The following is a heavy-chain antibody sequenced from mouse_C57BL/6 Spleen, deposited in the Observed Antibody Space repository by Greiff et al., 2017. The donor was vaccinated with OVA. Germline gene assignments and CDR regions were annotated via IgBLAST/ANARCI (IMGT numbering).Heavy chain of an antibody. V-gene: IGHV1-53*01. D-gene: IGHD2-10*01. CDR1: GYTFTSSW. J-gene: IGHJ2*01. CDR2: INPSNGGT. CDR3: ARTYYLGDYFDY. Sequence: VKLMESGTELVKPGASVKLSCKASGYTFTSSWMHWVKQRPGQGLEWIGNINPSNGGTYYNEKFKSKATLTVDKSSSTAYMQLSSLTSEDSAVYYCARTYYLGDYFDYWGQGTTLTVAA.